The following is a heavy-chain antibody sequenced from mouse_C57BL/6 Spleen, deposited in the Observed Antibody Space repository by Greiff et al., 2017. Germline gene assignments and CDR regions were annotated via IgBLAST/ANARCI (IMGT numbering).Heavy chain of an antibody. CDR1: GFTFSSYA. CDR3: ARDSYYGNYDWYFDV. D-gene: IGHD2-10*01. J-gene: IGHJ1*03. Sequence: EVKLVESGGGLVKPGGSLKLSCAASGFTFSSYAMSWVRQTPEKRLEWVATISDGGSYTYYPDNVKGRFTISRDNAKNNLYLQMSHLKSEDTAMYYCARDSYYGNYDWYFDVWGTGTTVTVSS. V-gene: IGHV5-4*01. CDR2: ISDGGSYT.